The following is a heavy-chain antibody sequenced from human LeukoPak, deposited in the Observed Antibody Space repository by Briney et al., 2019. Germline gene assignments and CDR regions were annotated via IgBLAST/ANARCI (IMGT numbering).Heavy chain of an antibody. V-gene: IGHV3-21*01. CDR1: GFTFSSYS. J-gene: IGHJ4*02. Sequence: PGGSLRLSCAASGFTFSSYSMNWVRQAPGKGLEWVSSISSSSSYIYYADSAKGRFTISRDNAKNSLYLQMNSLRAEDTAVYYCASPRGGDYGDYWGQGTLVTVSS. D-gene: IGHD3-16*01. CDR3: ASPRGGDYGDY. CDR2: ISSSSSYI.